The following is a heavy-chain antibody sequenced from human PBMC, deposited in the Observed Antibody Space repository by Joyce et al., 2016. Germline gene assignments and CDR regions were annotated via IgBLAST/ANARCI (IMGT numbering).Heavy chain of an antibody. CDR2: SYPGDSDT. J-gene: IGHJ3*01. D-gene: IGHD2-8*01. CDR1: GYNFASFW. CDR3: ARQGPLVWPHDAFNL. Sequence: EVQLVQSGAELKKLGDSLRISCKASGYNFASFWIGWVRQTPGKGLEWMGISYPGDSDTRYRPSFQGQVSISVDKSINTAYLQWSSLKASDTAMYFCARQGPLVWPHDAFNLWGQGTLVTVSS. V-gene: IGHV5-51*01.